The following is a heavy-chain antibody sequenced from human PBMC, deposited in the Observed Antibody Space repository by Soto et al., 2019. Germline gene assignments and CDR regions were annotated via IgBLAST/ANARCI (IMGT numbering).Heavy chain of an antibody. CDR2: IYHTGST. CDR3: ARSWGGDGYSH. J-gene: IGHJ4*02. CDR1: GGSLNSGAYY. D-gene: IGHD2-15*01. V-gene: IGHV4-61*03. Sequence: QVRLQESGPGLLKPSETLSLTCNVSGGSLNSGAYYWTWIRQSPGRGLEWIGHIYHTGSTNYNPSLRSRLTISLDTSKNHFSLTLRSVNAVDTGVYYCARSWGGDGYSHWGQGTLVTVSS.